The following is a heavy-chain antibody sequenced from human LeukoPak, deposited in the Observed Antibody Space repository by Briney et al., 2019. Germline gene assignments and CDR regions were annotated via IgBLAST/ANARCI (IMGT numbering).Heavy chain of an antibody. Sequence: GGSLRLSCAVSGFTFSSYWMSWVRQAPGKGLEWVANIKQDGSEKYYVDSVKGRFTISRDNTKNSLYLQMNSLRAEDTAVYYCASIVEEFGELLYNYWGQGTLVTVSS. J-gene: IGHJ4*02. CDR3: ASIVEEFGELLYNY. CDR2: IKQDGSEK. CDR1: GFTFSSYW. V-gene: IGHV3-7*01. D-gene: IGHD3-10*01.